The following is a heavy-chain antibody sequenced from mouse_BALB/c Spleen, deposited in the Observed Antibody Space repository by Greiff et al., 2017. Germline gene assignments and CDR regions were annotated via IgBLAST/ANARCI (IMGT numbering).Heavy chain of an antibody. CDR2: ISYSGST. J-gene: IGHJ4*01. Sequence: VQLKESGPGLVKPSQSLSLTCTVTGYSITSDYAWNWIRQFPGNKLEWMGYISYSGSTSYNPSLKSRISITRDTSKNQFFLQLNSVTTEDTATYYCARRNGILDDWGQGTSVTVSS. D-gene: IGHD2-1*01. CDR1: GYSITSDYA. CDR3: ARRNGILDD. V-gene: IGHV3-2*02.